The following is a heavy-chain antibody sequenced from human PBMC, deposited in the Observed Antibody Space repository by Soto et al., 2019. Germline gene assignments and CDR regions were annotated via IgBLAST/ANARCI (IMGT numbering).Heavy chain of an antibody. CDR3: ARHGPIAAAGTVFDY. J-gene: IGHJ4*02. D-gene: IGHD6-13*01. Sequence: QVRLQESGPGLVKPSETLSLTCTVSGGSISNYYCSWIRQPPGKGLEWIGYIYYSGSTRYNPSLKSRVTISVDTSKNQFSLKLSSVTAADTAVYYCARHGPIAAAGTVFDYWGQGTLVTVSS. CDR1: GGSISNYY. V-gene: IGHV4-59*08. CDR2: IYYSGST.